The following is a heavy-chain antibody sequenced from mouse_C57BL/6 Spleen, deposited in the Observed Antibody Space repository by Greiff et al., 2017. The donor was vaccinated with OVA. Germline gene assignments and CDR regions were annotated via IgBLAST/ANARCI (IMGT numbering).Heavy chain of an antibody. Sequence: VQLQQSGAELARPGASVKLSCKASGYTFTSYGISWVKQRTGQGLEWIGEIYPRSGNTYYNEKFKGKATLTADKSSSTAYMELRSLTSEDSAVYFCARDTTVVYYYAMDYWGQGTSVTVSS. CDR1: GYTFTSYG. J-gene: IGHJ4*01. V-gene: IGHV1-81*01. CDR3: ARDTTVVYYYAMDY. D-gene: IGHD1-1*01. CDR2: IYPRSGNT.